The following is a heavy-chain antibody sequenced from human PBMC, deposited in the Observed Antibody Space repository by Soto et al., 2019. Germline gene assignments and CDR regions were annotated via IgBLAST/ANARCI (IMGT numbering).Heavy chain of an antibody. CDR1: GFTFSSYW. CDR2: IKQDGSEK. D-gene: IGHD1-26*01. Sequence: PGGSLRLSCASSGFTFSSYWMSWVRQAPGEGLEWVSNIKQDGSEKYHVDSVKGRFTISRDNAKNSLYLQMNSLRAEDTAMYYCARGSYTGNYYWFVPWGLGTLVTIS. V-gene: IGHV3-7*03. J-gene: IGHJ5*02. CDR3: ARGSYTGNYYWFVP.